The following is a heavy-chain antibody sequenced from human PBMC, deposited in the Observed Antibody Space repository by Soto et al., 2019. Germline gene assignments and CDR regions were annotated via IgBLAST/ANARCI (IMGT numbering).Heavy chain of an antibody. CDR2: ISSGSSTI. CDR1: GFTFSSYS. V-gene: IGHV3-48*01. CDR3: APQSGYYDY. Sequence: EVQLVESGGGLVQPGGSLRLSCAASGFTFSSYSMNWVRQAPGKGLEWVSYISSGSSTIFYADSVKGRFTISRDNAKNSLYLQMNSLRAEDTAVYYFAPQSGYYDYWGHGTLVTVSS. J-gene: IGHJ4*01. D-gene: IGHD3-22*01.